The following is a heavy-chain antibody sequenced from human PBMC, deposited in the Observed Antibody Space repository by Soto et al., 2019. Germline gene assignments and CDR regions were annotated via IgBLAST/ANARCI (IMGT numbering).Heavy chain of an antibody. D-gene: IGHD3-10*01. CDR1: GFGLRSDW. J-gene: IGHJ3*02. V-gene: IGHV3-7*01. CDR2: IKEDGSVK. Sequence: PGGSLRLSCAALGFGLRSDWMAWVRQIPGKGLEFVANIKEDGSVKNYVDSVKGRFSISRDNDKNSLYLQMNSLRAEDTAVYYCGTDRWGGAFDMWGQGTTVTVSS. CDR3: GTDRWGGAFDM.